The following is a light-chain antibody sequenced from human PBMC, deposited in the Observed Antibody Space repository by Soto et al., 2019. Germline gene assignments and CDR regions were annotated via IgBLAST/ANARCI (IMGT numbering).Light chain of an antibody. CDR3: QSDGSASV. J-gene: IGLJ3*02. CDR2: EDD. CDR1: SGSIVSNY. V-gene: IGLV6-57*03. Sequence: NFLLTQPHSVSESPGKTVTISCTRTSGSIVSNYIHWYQLRPGGAPTTVIYEDDDRPSGVPDRFSGSIDTSSNSASLTISGLRTEDEADYYCQSDGSASVFGGGTKLTVL.